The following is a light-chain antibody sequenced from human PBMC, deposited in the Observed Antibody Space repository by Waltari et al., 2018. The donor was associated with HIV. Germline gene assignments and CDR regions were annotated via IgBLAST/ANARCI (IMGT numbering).Light chain of an antibody. CDR2: AAS. V-gene: IGKV1-12*01. J-gene: IGKJ2*01. Sequence: DIQMTQSPSSMSASVGDRVTITCRASQFISTSLAWYQQKPSRAPKLLVFAASRLQSGVPSRFSGGGSGTQFTLTINRLQHEDLATYYFQQAYSFPHTFGQGT. CDR3: QQAYSFPHT. CDR1: QFISTS.